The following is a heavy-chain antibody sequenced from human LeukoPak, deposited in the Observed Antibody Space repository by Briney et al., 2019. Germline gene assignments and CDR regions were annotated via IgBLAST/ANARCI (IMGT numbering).Heavy chain of an antibody. Sequence: SETLSLTCTVSGGSISSYYWSWIRQPPGKGLEWIGYIYYSGSTYYNPSLKSRVTISVDTSKNQFSLKLSSVTAADTAVYYCARAEYQLLLGYYYYGMDVWGQGTTVTVSS. CDR3: ARAEYQLLLGYYYYGMDV. CDR1: GGSISSYY. D-gene: IGHD2-2*01. J-gene: IGHJ6*02. V-gene: IGHV4-59*06. CDR2: IYYSGST.